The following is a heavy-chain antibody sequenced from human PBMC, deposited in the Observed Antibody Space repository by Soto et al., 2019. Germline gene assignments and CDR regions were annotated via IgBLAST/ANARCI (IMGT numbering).Heavy chain of an antibody. CDR3: ARDGRNGGYFDY. CDR2: ISVYNGNT. CDR1: GYTFNSYS. D-gene: IGHD2-8*01. J-gene: IGHJ4*02. V-gene: IGHV1-18*01. Sequence: QVQLVQSGAEVKKPGASVKVSCKASGYTFNSYSISWVRQAPGQGLEWMGWISVYNGNTNYAQKVQGRATMTTDTSTSTAYMELRSLRSDDTAVYYCARDGRNGGYFDYWGQGTVVTVSS.